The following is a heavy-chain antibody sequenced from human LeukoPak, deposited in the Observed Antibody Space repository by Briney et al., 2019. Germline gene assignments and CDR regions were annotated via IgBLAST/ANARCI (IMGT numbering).Heavy chain of an antibody. D-gene: IGHD6-13*01. V-gene: IGHV1-8*02. J-gene: IGHJ4*02. Sequence: ASVKVSCKASGYTFTSYAMHWVRQAPGQRLEWMGWVNPNSGNTGYAQKFQGRVTMTRNTSISTAYMELSSLRSEDTAVYYCVRGEGSSWYGFFPFDYWGQGTLVTVSS. CDR3: VRGEGSSWYGFFPFDY. CDR2: VNPNSGNT. CDR1: GYTFTSYA.